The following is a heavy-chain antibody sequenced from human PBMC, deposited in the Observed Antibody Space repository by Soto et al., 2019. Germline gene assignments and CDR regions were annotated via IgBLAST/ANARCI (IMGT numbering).Heavy chain of an antibody. CDR3: ARALPVAKGGFDP. Sequence: PGGSLRLSCAASGFTVSNTYMTWGRQPPGKGLECVSVIYTAGGTNYADSVKGRFIISRDNSKNTLYLQMNSLRAEDTAVYYCARALPVAKGGFDPWGQGTLVTVSS. D-gene: IGHD2-2*01. V-gene: IGHV3-53*01. CDR1: GFTVSNTY. J-gene: IGHJ5*02. CDR2: IYTAGGT.